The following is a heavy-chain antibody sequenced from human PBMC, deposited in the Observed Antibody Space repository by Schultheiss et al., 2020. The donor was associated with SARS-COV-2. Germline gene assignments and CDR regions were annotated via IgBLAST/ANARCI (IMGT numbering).Heavy chain of an antibody. D-gene: IGHD2-8*02. J-gene: IGHJ4*02. CDR3: ARDGGVVPGAISWADD. CDR1: GFTFSSYA. Sequence: GGSLRLSCVVSGFTFSSYAMHWVRQAPGKGLQWVAVISSDGKKKYFADSVKGRITISRDNLKNTVYLQMNSLRGDDTALYFCARDGGVVPGAISWADDWGQGTLVTVSS. V-gene: IGHV3-30*04. CDR2: ISSDGKKK.